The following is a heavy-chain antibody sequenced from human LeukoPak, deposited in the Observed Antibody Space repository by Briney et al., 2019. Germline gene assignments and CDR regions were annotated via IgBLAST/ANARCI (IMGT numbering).Heavy chain of an antibody. Sequence: ASVKVSCEASGGTFSSYAISWVRQAPGQGLEWMGIINPSGGSTSYAQKFQGRVTMTRDTSTSTVYMELSSLRSEDTAVYYCAREITLYAFDIWGQGTMVTVSS. CDR3: AREITLYAFDI. V-gene: IGHV1-46*01. CDR2: INPSGGST. J-gene: IGHJ3*02. D-gene: IGHD1-14*01. CDR1: GGTFSSYA.